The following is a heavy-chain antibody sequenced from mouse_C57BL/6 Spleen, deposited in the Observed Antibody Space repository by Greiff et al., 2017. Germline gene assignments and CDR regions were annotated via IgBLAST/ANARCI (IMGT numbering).Heavy chain of an antibody. CDR3: ARERGEIGY. CDR2: ISYDGSN. Sequence: EVKLMESGPGLVKPSPSLSLTCSVSGYSITSGYYWNWIRQFPGNKLEWMGYISYDGSNNYNPALKNRISITRDTSKNPSFLKLNSVTTEDTATYYCARERGEIGYWGQGTTLTVSS. J-gene: IGHJ2*01. V-gene: IGHV3-6*01. CDR1: GYSITSGYY.